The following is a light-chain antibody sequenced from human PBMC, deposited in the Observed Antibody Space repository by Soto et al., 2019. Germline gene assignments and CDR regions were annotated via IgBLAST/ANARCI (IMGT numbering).Light chain of an antibody. CDR2: DAS. J-gene: IGKJ5*01. V-gene: IGKV3-15*01. CDR1: QSVSSN. CDR3: QQYNNWPPIT. Sequence: EIVMTQSPATLSVSPGERATLSCRASQSVSSNLAWYQQKPGQAPRLLIYDASIRATGIPARFSGSGSGTEFTLTINSLQYEDFAVYYCQQYNNWPPITFGQGTRLEIK.